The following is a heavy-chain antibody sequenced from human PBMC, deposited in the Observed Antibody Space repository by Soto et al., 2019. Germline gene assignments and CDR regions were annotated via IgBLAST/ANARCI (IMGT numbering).Heavy chain of an antibody. V-gene: IGHV3-9*01. D-gene: IGHD6-13*01. Sequence: EVQLVESGGGLVQPGRSLRLSCAASGFTFDDYDMHWVRQAPGKGLEWVSGISWNSGNLDYADSVKGRFTISRDNAKNSLYLQMNSLRAEDTALYYCAKDSRAYSSSWYAFDIWGQGTMVTVSS. CDR3: AKDSRAYSSSWYAFDI. CDR1: GFTFDDYD. J-gene: IGHJ3*02. CDR2: ISWNSGNL.